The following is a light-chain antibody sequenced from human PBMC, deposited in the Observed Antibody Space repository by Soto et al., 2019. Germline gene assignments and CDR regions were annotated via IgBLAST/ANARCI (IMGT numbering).Light chain of an antibody. Sequence: DIQMTQSPSSLSASVGDRVTITCRASENVNNYLNWYQQKPGKAPNLLIYVASTLQSGVPSRFRGSGSVTDFTLTISSLQPEDFATYYCQQTYSIPLTFGGGTKVEI. CDR1: ENVNNY. V-gene: IGKV1-39*01. J-gene: IGKJ4*01. CDR3: QQTYSIPLT. CDR2: VAS.